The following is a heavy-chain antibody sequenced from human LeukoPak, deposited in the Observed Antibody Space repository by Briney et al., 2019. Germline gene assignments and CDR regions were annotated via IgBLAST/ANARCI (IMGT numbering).Heavy chain of an antibody. CDR2: ISQNGDS. V-gene: IGHV4-34*01. J-gene: IGHJ2*01. CDR3: ARGYCSGGSCYSWYFDL. CDR1: GGSLSFYY. D-gene: IGHD2-15*01. Sequence: SETLSLTCGVSGGSLSFYYWSWIRQSPGKGLEWIAEISQNGDSNYNMSLKSRVTISVDTSKNQFSLKLSSVTAADTAVYYCARGYCSGGSCYSWYFDLWGRGTLVTVSS.